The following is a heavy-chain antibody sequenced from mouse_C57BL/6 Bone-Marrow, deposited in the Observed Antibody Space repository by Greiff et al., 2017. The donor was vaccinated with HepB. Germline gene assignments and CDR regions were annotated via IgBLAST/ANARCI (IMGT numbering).Heavy chain of an antibody. Sequence: VQLQQSGAELVRPGTSVKVSCKASGYAFTNYLIEWVKQRPGQGLEWIGVIKPGSGGTNYNEKFKGKATLTADKSSSTAYMQLSSLTSEYSAVYFCARRGTLAWFAYWGQGTLVTVSA. CDR3: ARRGTLAWFAY. CDR1: GYAFTNYL. V-gene: IGHV1-54*01. CDR2: IKPGSGGT. J-gene: IGHJ3*01. D-gene: IGHD3-3*01.